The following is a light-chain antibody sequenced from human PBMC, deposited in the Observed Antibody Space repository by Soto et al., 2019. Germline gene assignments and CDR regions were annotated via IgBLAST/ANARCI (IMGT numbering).Light chain of an antibody. CDR2: NNN. Sequence: QSVLTQPPSASGTPGQMVTISCSGSSSNIGSTTVNWYQQLPGTAPKLLISNNNRRPSGVPDRFSGSKSGTSASLAISGLQSEDEADYHCAAWDDSLNGYVFGIGTKVTVL. V-gene: IGLV1-44*01. CDR1: SSNIGSTT. J-gene: IGLJ1*01. CDR3: AAWDDSLNGYV.